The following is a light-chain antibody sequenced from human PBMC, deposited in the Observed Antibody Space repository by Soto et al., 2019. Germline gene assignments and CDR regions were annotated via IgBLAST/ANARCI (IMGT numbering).Light chain of an antibody. CDR1: QSVSRNY. Sequence: EILLTQSSGTLSMPQGERATLSCRASQSVSRNYLAWYQQKPGQAPRLLIYGASTRATGIPDRFSGSGSGTDFTLTISRLEPEDSAVYYCQQYGSSPTWTFGQGTKVDIK. CDR2: GAS. V-gene: IGKV3-20*01. CDR3: QQYGSSPTWT. J-gene: IGKJ1*01.